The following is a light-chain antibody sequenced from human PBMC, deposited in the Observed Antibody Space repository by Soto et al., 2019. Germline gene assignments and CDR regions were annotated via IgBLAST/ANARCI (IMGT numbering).Light chain of an antibody. J-gene: IGKJ1*01. CDR3: QEYIQWPPGM. CDR1: QFVSSR. V-gene: IGKV3-15*01. Sequence: DIVVTQPPATLSASPGERVTLSCRASQFVSSRLAWYQQRPGQVPRLLIYDTSTRAPGISARFSGSGSGTEFTLTIGSLQSEDFAVYYCQEYIQWPPGMFGPGTTVDIK. CDR2: DTS.